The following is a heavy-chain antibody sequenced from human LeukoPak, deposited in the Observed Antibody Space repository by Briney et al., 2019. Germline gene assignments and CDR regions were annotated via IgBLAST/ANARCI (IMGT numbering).Heavy chain of an antibody. CDR1: GGTFSSYA. Sequence: ASVKVSCKASGGTFSSYAISWVRQAPGQGLEWTGWINPNSGGTNYAQKFQGRVTMTRDTSISTAYMELSRLRSDDTAVYYCARAQHGSGSNTGYWGQGTLVTVSS. CDR3: ARAQHGSGSNTGY. CDR2: INPNSGGT. V-gene: IGHV1-2*02. D-gene: IGHD3-10*01. J-gene: IGHJ4*02.